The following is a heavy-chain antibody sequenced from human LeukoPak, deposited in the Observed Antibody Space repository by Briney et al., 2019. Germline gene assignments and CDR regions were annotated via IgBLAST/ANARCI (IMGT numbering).Heavy chain of an antibody. CDR3: ARGESVVTGYNWFDP. CDR2: ISAYNGNT. V-gene: IGHV1-18*01. Sequence: ASVKVSCKASGYTFTSYGISWVRQAPGQGLEWMGWISAYNGNTNYAQKLQGRVTMTTDTSTSTAYMELRGLRSDDTAVYYCARGESVVTGYNWFDPWGQGTLVTVSS. J-gene: IGHJ5*02. D-gene: IGHD4-23*01. CDR1: GYTFTSYG.